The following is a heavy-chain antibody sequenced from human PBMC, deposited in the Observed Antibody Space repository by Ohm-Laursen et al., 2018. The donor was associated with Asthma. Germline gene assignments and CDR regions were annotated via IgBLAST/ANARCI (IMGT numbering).Heavy chain of an antibody. CDR2: INSVFATT. J-gene: IGHJ4*02. Sequence: SVKVSCKLSGGAFTSFSYTWVRQAPGQGLEWMGGINSVFATTDYGQKFRGRVTITADESTATVYMELSSLRSDDTALYYCGRKRGSCISSTCYSLDFWGQGTLITVSS. V-gene: IGHV1-69*13. D-gene: IGHD2-15*01. CDR3: GRKRGSCISSTCYSLDF. CDR1: GGAFTSFS.